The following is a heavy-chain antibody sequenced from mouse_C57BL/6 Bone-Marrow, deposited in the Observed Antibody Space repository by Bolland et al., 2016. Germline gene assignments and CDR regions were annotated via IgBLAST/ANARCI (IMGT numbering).Heavy chain of an antibody. Sequence: PRSGNTYYNEKFKGKATLTADKSSSTAYMELRSLTSEDSAVYFCARSELDYWGPGTT. CDR2: PRSGNT. CDR3: ARSELDY. V-gene: IGHV1-81*01. J-gene: IGHJ2*01.